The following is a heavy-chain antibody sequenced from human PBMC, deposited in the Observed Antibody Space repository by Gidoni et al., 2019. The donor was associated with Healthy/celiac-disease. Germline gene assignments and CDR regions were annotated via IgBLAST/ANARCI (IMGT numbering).Heavy chain of an antibody. CDR3: AREGMGSYYDSSGYYNWFDP. V-gene: IGHV1-69*08. Sequence: QVQLVQSGAEVKKPGSSVKVSCKASGGTFSSYTISWVRQAPGQGLEWMGRIIPILGIANYAQKFQGRVTITADKSTSTAYMELSSLRSEDTAVYYCAREGMGSYYDSSGYYNWFDPWGQGTLVTVSS. J-gene: IGHJ5*02. CDR2: IIPILGIA. CDR1: GGTFSSYT. D-gene: IGHD3-22*01.